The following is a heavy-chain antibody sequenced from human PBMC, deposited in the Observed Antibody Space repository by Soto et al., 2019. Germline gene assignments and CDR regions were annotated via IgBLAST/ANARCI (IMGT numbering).Heavy chain of an antibody. CDR2: IIPIFNSA. J-gene: IGHJ4*02. CDR1: GGTFNNYA. D-gene: IGHD3-22*01. Sequence: QVQLVQSGAEVKRPGSSVKVSCKASGGTFNNYALSWVRQAPGQGLEWMGGIIPIFNSANYAQKFQGRVTITGDESTSTAYMELSSLRSEDTAVYYCGCGGYYGPFDYWGQGTLVTVSS. V-gene: IGHV1-69*01. CDR3: GCGGYYGPFDY.